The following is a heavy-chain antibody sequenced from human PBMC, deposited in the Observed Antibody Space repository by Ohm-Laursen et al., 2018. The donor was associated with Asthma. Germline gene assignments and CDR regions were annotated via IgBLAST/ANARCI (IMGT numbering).Heavy chain of an antibody. CDR2: VYGDGSNT. J-gene: IGHJ4*02. CDR3: ARVPKDGGHHFDY. Sequence: SLRLSCAASGFTFSTYWMHWVRQAPGKGLVWVSRVYGDGSNTIYADSVKGRFTISRDNAKNTLYLQMNSLRAEDTAVYYCARVPKDGGHHFDYWGQGTLVTVSS. D-gene: IGHD2-15*01. V-gene: IGHV3-74*01. CDR1: GFTFSTYW.